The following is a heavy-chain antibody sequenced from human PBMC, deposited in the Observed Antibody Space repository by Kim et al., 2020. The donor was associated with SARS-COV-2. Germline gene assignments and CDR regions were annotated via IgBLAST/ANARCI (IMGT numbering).Heavy chain of an antibody. CDR2: VTGNGIDT. V-gene: IGHV3-23*01. D-gene: IGHD2-15*01. Sequence: GVTLRLSCTASGFTFNTYAMNWVRQTPGKGLEWVSIVTGNGIDTYYPDSVKGRFTTSRDNSKNTVYLQMNSLRAEDTAVDYCAKGTLGSCSGHSCYPID. J-gene: IGHJ4*01. CDR3: AKGTLGSCSGHSCYPID. CDR1: GFTFNTYA.